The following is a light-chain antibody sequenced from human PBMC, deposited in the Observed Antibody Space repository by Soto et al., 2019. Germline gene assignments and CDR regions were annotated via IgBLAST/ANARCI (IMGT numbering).Light chain of an antibody. CDR2: DAS. J-gene: IGKJ4*01. V-gene: IGKV3-11*01. CDR3: QQRSNWPLT. Sequence: EIVLTQSPATLSLSPGERATPSCRASQSVSSFLAWYQQKPGQAPRLLIYDASNKATGIPARFSGSGSGTDFTLTINSLEPEDFAVYYCQQRSNWPLTFGGGTKVDIK. CDR1: QSVSSF.